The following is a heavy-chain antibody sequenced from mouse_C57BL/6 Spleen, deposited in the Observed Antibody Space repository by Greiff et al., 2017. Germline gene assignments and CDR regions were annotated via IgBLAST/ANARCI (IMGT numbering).Heavy chain of an antibody. D-gene: IGHD2-2*01. J-gene: IGHJ2*01. CDR2: IDPSDSYT. Sequence: QVQLQQPGAELVMPGASVKLSCKASGYTFTSYWMHWVKQRPGQGLEWIGEIDPSDSYTNYNQQFKGKSTLTVDKSSSTAYMQLSSLTSEDSAVYYCAREGLRGGGYFDYWGQGTTLTVSS. CDR3: AREGLRGGGYFDY. CDR1: GYTFTSYW. V-gene: IGHV1-69*01.